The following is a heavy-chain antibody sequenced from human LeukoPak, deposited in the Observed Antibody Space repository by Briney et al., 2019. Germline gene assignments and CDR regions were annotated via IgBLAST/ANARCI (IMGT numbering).Heavy chain of an antibody. CDR2: INWNGGST. D-gene: IGHD3-22*01. CDR1: GFTFDDYG. CDR3: ARGPTYYYDSSGYYFDY. J-gene: IGHJ4*02. Sequence: GGSLRLSCAASGFTFDDYGMSWVRQAPGKGLEWVSGINWNGGSTGYADSVKGRFTISRDNAKNSLYLQMNSLRAEDTALYYCARGPTYYYDSSGYYFDYWGQGTLVTVSS. V-gene: IGHV3-20*04.